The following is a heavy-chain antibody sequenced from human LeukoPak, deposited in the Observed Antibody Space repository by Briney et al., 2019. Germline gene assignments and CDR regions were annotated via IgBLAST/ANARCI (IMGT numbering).Heavy chain of an antibody. J-gene: IGHJ2*01. CDR1: GYSISSGYY. CDR3: ARQGSGWYFDL. V-gene: IGHV4-38-2*01. CDR2: IYHSGST. Sequence: SETLSLTCAVSGYSISSGYYWGWIRQPPGKGLEWIGGIYHSGSTYYNPSLKSRVTISVDTSKNQFSLKLSSATAADTAVYYCARQGSGWYFDLWGRRTLVTVSS.